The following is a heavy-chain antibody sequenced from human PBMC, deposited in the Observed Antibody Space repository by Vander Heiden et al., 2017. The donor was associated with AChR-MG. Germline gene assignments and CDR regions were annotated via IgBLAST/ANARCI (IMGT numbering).Heavy chain of an antibody. CDR1: GGSISSYY. V-gene: IGHV4-4*07. Sequence: QAQLQESGPGVAKPSETLSLTCTVSGGSISSYYWSWIRQPAGKGLEWIWRIYPSGSTNYNPSLKSRVTMSVDTSKNQFSLKLSSVTAADTAVYYCARGDSNSCGHTVIYYYYGMDVWGQGTTVTVSS. J-gene: IGHJ6*02. CDR2: IYPSGST. D-gene: IGHD6-13*01. CDR3: ARGDSNSCGHTVIYYYYGMDV.